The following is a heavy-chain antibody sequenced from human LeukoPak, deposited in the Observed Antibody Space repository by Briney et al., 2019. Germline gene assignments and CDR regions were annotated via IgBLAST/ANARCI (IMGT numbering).Heavy chain of an antibody. CDR2: ISSSGSSV. D-gene: IGHD6-19*01. J-gene: IGHJ4*02. V-gene: IGHV3-48*03. CDR1: GFMFSSYE. Sequence: QPGGSLRLSCSASGFMFSSYEMNWVRQAPGKGLEWVSYISSSGSSVFYADSVKGRFTISRDNAKNSLYLQMDSLRDEDTAVYYCARDSGYSSGWRSYFDYWGQGTLVSVSS. CDR3: ARDSGYSSGWRSYFDY.